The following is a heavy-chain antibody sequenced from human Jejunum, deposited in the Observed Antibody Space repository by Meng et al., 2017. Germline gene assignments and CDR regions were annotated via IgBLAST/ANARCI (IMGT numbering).Heavy chain of an antibody. D-gene: IGHD4-11*01. Sequence: QLQVKQWGAGLLKPSETLSLPCAVYGGSFSDYHWTLIRQPPGKGLEWIGEINHSGSTHYRPYLESRLSISADSSKNQLSLRLNSVTAADTAVYSCVYSNYRSDYWGQGTLVTVSS. CDR3: VYSNYRSDY. V-gene: IGHV4-34*01. CDR1: GGSFSDYH. CDR2: INHSGST. J-gene: IGHJ4*02.